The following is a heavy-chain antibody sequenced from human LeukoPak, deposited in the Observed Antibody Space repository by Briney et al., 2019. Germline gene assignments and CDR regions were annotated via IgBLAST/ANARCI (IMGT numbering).Heavy chain of an antibody. CDR2: ISYDGSNK. J-gene: IGHJ4*02. Sequence: PGRSLRLSCAASGFTFSSYAMHWVRQAPGKGLEWVAVISYDGSNKYYADSVKGRFTISRDDSKNTLYLQMNSLRAEDTAVYYCARGGPGLLLGYFDYWGQGTLVTVSS. V-gene: IGHV3-30-3*01. CDR1: GFTFSSYA. CDR3: ARGGPGLLLGYFDY.